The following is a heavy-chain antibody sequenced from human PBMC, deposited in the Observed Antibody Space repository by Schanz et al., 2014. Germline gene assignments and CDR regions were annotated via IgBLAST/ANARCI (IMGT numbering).Heavy chain of an antibody. Sequence: QVQLVQSGAEVKKPGASVRVSCKASGYSFTTYDVNWVRQAPGQGPEWMGWISAFDDKTDYAQNFQGRLIMTTDTSTTTVYMELRGLRSDDTAVYDFAREATIITGGAFDVWGQGTMXTVSS. J-gene: IGHJ3*01. CDR2: ISAFDDKT. D-gene: IGHD5-12*01. CDR3: AREATIITGGAFDV. CDR1: GYSFTTYD. V-gene: IGHV1-18*01.